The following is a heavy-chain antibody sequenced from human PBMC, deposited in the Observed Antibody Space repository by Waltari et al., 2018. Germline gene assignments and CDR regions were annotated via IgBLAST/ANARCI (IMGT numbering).Heavy chain of an antibody. J-gene: IGHJ2*01. V-gene: IGHV4-59*08. CDR3: ARRSLDWYFGL. CDR1: GDSISSYY. Sequence: QVQLQESGPGLVKPSETLSLTCTVSGDSISSYYWSWIRQPPGKGLEWIGYIYDSGSNDYNPSLKSRVTISVDTSKNQFSLKLSSVTAADTAVYYCARRSLDWYFGLWGRGILVTVSS. CDR2: IYDSGSN.